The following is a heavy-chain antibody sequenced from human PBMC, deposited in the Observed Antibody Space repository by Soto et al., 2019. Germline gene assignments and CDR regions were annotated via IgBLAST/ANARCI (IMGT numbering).Heavy chain of an antibody. CDR1: GFTFSSYG. J-gene: IGHJ1*01. D-gene: IGHD2-15*01. Sequence: QVQLVESGGGVVQPGRSLRLSCAASGFTFSSYGMHWVRQAPGKGLEWVAVISYDGSNKYYADSVKGRFTISRDNSKNTLYLQMNSQRAEVTAVYYCAKGVVVPATYFQHWGQGTLVTVSS. CDR2: ISYDGSNK. V-gene: IGHV3-30*18. CDR3: AKGVVVPATYFQH.